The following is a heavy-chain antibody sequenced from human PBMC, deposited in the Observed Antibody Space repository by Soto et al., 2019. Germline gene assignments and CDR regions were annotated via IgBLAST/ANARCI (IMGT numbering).Heavy chain of an antibody. J-gene: IGHJ2*01. CDR3: VKKIAGTTTSGAYWYFDL. CDR2: ITGGGDST. CDR1: GFTFSSFA. V-gene: IGHV3-23*01. Sequence: EVQLLESGGGLVQPGGSLRLSCAASGFTFSSFAMNWVRQAPGKGLEWVSGITGGGDSTFYADSVKGRFTISRVQSKNTVYLQMNSLGAEDTAVYYCVKKIAGTTTSGAYWYFDLWGRGTLVTVSS. D-gene: IGHD1-26*01.